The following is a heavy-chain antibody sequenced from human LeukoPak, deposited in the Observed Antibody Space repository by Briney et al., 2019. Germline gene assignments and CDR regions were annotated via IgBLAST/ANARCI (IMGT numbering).Heavy chain of an antibody. CDR2: INWNGGST. D-gene: IGHD3-22*01. J-gene: IGHJ3*02. CDR1: GSTFDDYG. Sequence: GGPLRLSCAASGSTFDDYGMSWVRQAPGKGLEWVSGINWNGGSTGYADSVKGRFTISRDNAKNSLYLQMNSLRAEDTALYYCARAGYYDSSGYSEEAFDIWGQGTMVTVSS. CDR3: ARAGYYDSSGYSEEAFDI. V-gene: IGHV3-20*04.